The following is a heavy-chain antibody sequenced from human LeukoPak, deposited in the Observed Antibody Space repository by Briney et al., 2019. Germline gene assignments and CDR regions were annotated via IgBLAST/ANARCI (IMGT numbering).Heavy chain of an antibody. CDR2: INPNSGGT. V-gene: IGHV1-2*02. D-gene: IGHD3-10*01. CDR3: ARGQLPTMVRVVIRGYFDY. J-gene: IGHJ4*02. CDR1: VYTFTDYF. Sequence: ASVKVSCKASVYTFTDYFMHWVRQAPGQGLEWMGWINPNSGGTNYAQKFQGRVTMTRDTSISTAYMELSRLRSDDTAVYYCARGQLPTMVRVVIRGYFDYWGQGTLVTVSS.